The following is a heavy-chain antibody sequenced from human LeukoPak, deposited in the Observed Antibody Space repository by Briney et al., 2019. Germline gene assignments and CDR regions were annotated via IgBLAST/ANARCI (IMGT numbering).Heavy chain of an antibody. CDR1: GGSISSSSYY. Sequence: SETLSLTCTVSGGSISSSSYYWGWIRQPXXXGLEWIGSIYYXGSTYYNPSLKSRVTISVDTSKNQFSLKLSSVTAADTAVYYCARHESGYSYGYGYYYYGMDVWGQGTTVTVSS. V-gene: IGHV4-39*01. CDR3: ARHESGYSYGYGYYYYGMDV. CDR2: IYYXGST. D-gene: IGHD5-18*01. J-gene: IGHJ6*02.